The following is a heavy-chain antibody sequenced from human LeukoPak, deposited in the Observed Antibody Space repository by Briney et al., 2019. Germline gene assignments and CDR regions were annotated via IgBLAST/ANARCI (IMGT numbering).Heavy chain of an antibody. CDR2: ISYDGSNK. Sequence: GGSLRLSCAASGFTFSSYAMHWVRQAPGKGLEWVTVISYDGSNKYYADSVKGRFTISRDNSKNTLYLQMNSLRAEDTAVCYCARDLLLTTVTAPGYFDLWGRGTLVTVSS. D-gene: IGHD4-17*01. J-gene: IGHJ2*01. CDR1: GFTFSSYA. V-gene: IGHV3-30-3*01. CDR3: ARDLLLTTVTAPGYFDL.